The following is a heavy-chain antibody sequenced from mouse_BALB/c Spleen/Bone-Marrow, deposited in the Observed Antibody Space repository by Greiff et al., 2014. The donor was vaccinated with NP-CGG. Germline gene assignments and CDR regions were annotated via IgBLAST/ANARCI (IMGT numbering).Heavy chain of an antibody. CDR2: IYPGDGDT. Sequence: QVQLKQSGAELARPGASVKLSCKASGYTFTSYWMQWGKQRPGQGLEWIGAIYPGDGDTRYTQKFKGKATWTADKSSSTAYMQLSSLASEDSAVYYCARGFPFDYWGQGTTLTVSS. V-gene: IGHV1-87*01. CDR1: GYTFTSYW. CDR3: ARGFPFDY. J-gene: IGHJ2*01.